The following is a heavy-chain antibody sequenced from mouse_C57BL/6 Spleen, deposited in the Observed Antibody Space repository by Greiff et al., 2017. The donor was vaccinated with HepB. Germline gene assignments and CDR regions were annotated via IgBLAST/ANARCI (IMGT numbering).Heavy chain of an antibody. D-gene: IGHD1-1*01. CDR3: ARQGATVVATYWYFDV. CDR2: ISSGGSYT. V-gene: IGHV5-6*01. J-gene: IGHJ1*03. CDR1: GFTFSSYG. Sequence: EVMLVESGGDLVKPGGSLKLSCAASGFTFSSYGMSWVRQTPDKRLEWVATISSGGSYTYYPDSVKGRFTISRDNAKNTLYLQMSSLKSEDTAMYYCARQGATVVATYWYFDVWGTGTTVTVSS.